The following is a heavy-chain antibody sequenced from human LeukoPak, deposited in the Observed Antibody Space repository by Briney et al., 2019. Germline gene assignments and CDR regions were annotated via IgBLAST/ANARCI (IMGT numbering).Heavy chain of an antibody. CDR3: VRGGVWALSSKWLES. J-gene: IGHJ5*01. D-gene: IGHD2/OR15-2a*01. Sequence: GGSLRLSCAASGFTFSSHDMHWVRQAAGKGLEWVSGFIPAGDRYYAESVKGRFTISRENAKSSLYLQMNSLRVGDTAVYYCVRGGVWALSSKWLESWGQGILVTVSS. CDR2: FIPAGDR. V-gene: IGHV3-13*04. CDR1: GFTFSSHD.